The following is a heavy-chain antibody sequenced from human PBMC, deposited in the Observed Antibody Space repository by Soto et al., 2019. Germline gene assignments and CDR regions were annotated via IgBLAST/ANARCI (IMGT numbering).Heavy chain of an antibody. CDR2: INTNTGNP. Sequence: GASVKVSCKASGYTFTSYAMNWVRQAPGQGLEWMGWINTNTGNPTYAQGFTGRFVFSLDTSVSTAYLQICSLKAEDTAVYYCARELTPKNSSGWYYNWFDPWGQGTLVTVSS. CDR3: ARELTPKNSSGWYYNWFDP. V-gene: IGHV7-4-1*01. J-gene: IGHJ5*02. CDR1: GYTFTSYA. D-gene: IGHD6-19*01.